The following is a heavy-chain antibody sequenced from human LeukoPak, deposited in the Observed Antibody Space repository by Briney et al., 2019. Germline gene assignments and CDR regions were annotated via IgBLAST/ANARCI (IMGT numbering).Heavy chain of an antibody. V-gene: IGHV4-39*01. CDR2: IYFSGST. D-gene: IGHD6-13*01. J-gene: IGHJ3*02. CDR3: ARQDLAAHGTFDI. CDR1: GGSISSSSYY. Sequence: SETLSLTCTVSGGSISSSSYYWGWIRQPPGKGLEWIGSIYFSGSTYYNPSLKSRVTISVDTSKNQLSLKLSSVTAADTAVYYCARQDLAAHGTFDIWGQGTMVTVSS.